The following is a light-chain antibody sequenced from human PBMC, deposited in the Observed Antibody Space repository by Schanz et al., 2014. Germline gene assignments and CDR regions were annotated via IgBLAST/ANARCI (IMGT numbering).Light chain of an antibody. J-gene: IGLJ3*02. V-gene: IGLV2-23*01. CDR2: EGS. CDR3: CSYAGSSTPRV. Sequence: QSALTQPASVSASPGQSITISCTGTATDIGGTYLVSWYQQHPGKAPKLMIYEGSKRPSGVSNRFSGSKSGNTASLTISGLQAEDEADYYCCSYAGSSTPRVFGGGTKLTVL. CDR1: ATDIGGTYL.